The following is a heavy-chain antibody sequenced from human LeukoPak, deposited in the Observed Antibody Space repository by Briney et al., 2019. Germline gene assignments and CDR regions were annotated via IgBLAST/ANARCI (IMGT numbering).Heavy chain of an antibody. CDR3: ARVEEGYGSGRRENYYYYYMDV. J-gene: IGHJ6*03. V-gene: IGHV4-59*01. Sequence: PSETLSLTCTVSGGSISSYYWSWIRQPPRKGLQWIGYIHYTGSTNYNPSLKSRVTISVNTSKNQFSLKLSSVTAADTAVYYCARVEEGYGSGRRENYYYYYMDVWGKGTTDTISS. CDR1: GGSISSYY. D-gene: IGHD3-10*01. CDR2: IHYTGST.